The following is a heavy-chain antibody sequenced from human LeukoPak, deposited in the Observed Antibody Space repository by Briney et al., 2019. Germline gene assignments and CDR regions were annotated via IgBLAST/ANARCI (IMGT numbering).Heavy chain of an antibody. CDR1: GFTFSSYG. V-gene: IGHV3-30*03. CDR3: TIPTYHDDAKLDY. J-gene: IGHJ4*02. CDR2: ISYDGSNK. Sequence: PGGSLRLSCAASGFTFSSYGMHWVRQAPGKGLEWVAVISYDGSNKYYADSVKGRFTISRDNSKNTLYLQMNSLRAEDTAVYYCTIPTYHDDAKLDYWGQGTLVTVSS. D-gene: IGHD3-22*01.